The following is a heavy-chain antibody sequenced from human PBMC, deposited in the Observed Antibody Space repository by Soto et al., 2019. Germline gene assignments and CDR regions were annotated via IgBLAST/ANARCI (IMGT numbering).Heavy chain of an antibody. D-gene: IGHD6-19*01. Sequence: QVQLVQSGAEVKKPGSSVKVSCKASGGTFGSYTISWVRQAPGQGLEWMGRIIPILGIANYAQKFQGRVTITTDKSTSTAYMERSSLRSEDTAVYYCAIAVAGTHGMDVWGQGTTVTVSS. V-gene: IGHV1-69*02. CDR1: GGTFGSYT. CDR2: IIPILGIA. CDR3: AIAVAGTHGMDV. J-gene: IGHJ6*02.